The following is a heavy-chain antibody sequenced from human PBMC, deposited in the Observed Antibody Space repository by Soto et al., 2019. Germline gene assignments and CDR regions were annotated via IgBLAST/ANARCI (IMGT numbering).Heavy chain of an antibody. V-gene: IGHV3-23*01. D-gene: IGHD1-1*01. Sequence: TGGSLRDRWGDAGCTFSNLALRWVRQAPGKGLEWVSAINERGGSTYYADSVKGRFTVSRDNSKNTLYLQMNSLRAEDTALYYCAKDKSGTTAFDIWGQGTMVTVSS. CDR2: INERGGST. CDR3: AKDKSGTTAFDI. J-gene: IGHJ3*02. CDR1: GCTFSNLA.